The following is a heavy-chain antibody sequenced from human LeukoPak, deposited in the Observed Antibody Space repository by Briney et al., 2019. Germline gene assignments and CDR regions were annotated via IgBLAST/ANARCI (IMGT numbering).Heavy chain of an antibody. Sequence: PSETLSLTCTVSGASIRSGDYYWSWIRQPPGKGLEWIGYIYDSGSTYYNPSLKSRITITVDTSENRFSLKLSSVTATDTAVYYCARDCSGGSCYGAFDIWGQGTMVTVSS. CDR3: ARDCSGGSCYGAFDI. D-gene: IGHD2-15*01. CDR2: IYDSGST. J-gene: IGHJ3*02. V-gene: IGHV4-30-4*01. CDR1: GASIRSGDYY.